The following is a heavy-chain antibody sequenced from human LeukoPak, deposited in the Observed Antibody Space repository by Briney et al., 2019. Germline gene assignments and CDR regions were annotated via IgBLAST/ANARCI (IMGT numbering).Heavy chain of an antibody. D-gene: IGHD4-23*01. CDR3: ARYLDYGGNSRVFQH. CDR2: INHGGST. CDR1: GVSISGGGYS. V-gene: IGHV4-34*01. J-gene: IGHJ1*01. Sequence: SETLSLTCAVSGVSISGGGYSWRRLRQPPWKGLEWIGEINHGGSTNYNPSLKSRVTISVDTPKNQLSLKLSSVTAADTAVYYCARYLDYGGNSRVFQHWGQGTLVTVSS.